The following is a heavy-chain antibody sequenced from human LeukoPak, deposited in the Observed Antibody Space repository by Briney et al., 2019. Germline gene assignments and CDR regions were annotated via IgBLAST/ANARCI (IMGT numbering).Heavy chain of an antibody. J-gene: IGHJ4*02. CDR1: GGSISSGFW. Sequence: SETLSLTCTVSGGSISSGFWWSWVRQTPGKGLEWIGEIYYSGSPNYNPSLESRATISRDKSNNQFSLNLSSVTAADTAVYYCARSVGSGYHFDYWGQGTLVTVSS. V-gene: IGHV4-4*02. CDR3: ARSVGSGYHFDY. CDR2: IYYSGSP. D-gene: IGHD3-22*01.